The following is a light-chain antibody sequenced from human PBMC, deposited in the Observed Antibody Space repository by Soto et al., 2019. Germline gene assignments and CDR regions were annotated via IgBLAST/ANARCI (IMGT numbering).Light chain of an antibody. CDR1: SSDVGGYNY. CDR3: SSYAGSNNLV. Sequence: QSVLTQPPSASGSPGQSVTISCTGTSSDVGGYNYVSWYQQHPGKAPKLMIYEVSKRPSGVPDRFSGSKSGNTASLTDSGLQAEDEADYYCSSYAGSNNLVFGTGTKLTVL. V-gene: IGLV2-8*01. CDR2: EVS. J-gene: IGLJ1*01.